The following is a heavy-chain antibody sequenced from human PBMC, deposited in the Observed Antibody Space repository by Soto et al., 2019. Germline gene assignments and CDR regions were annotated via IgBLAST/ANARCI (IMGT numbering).Heavy chain of an antibody. D-gene: IGHD3-22*01. V-gene: IGHV4-31*03. CDR1: GGSISSGGYY. CDR3: ANHWDTSAHGGFGWFDP. J-gene: IGHJ5*02. Sequence: SETLSLTCTVSGGSISSGGYYWSWIRQHPGKGLEWIGYIYYSGSTYYNPSLKSRVTISVDTSKNQFSLKLSSVTAEDTAVYYCANHWDTSAHGGFGWFDPWGPGTLVTVSS. CDR2: IYYSGST.